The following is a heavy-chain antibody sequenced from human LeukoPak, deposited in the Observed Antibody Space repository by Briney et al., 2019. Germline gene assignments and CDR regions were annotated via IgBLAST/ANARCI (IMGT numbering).Heavy chain of an antibody. J-gene: IGHJ4*02. CDR1: GYTFTSYD. V-gene: IGHV1-8*01. D-gene: IGHD1-1*01. CDR3: ARWNWNDEPYFDY. CDR2: MNPNSGNT. Sequence: ASVKVSCKASGYTFTSYDINWVRQATGQGLEWVGWMNPNSGNTGYAQKFQGRVTMTRNTSISTAYMELSSLRSEDTAVYYCARWNWNDEPYFDYWGQGTLVTVSS.